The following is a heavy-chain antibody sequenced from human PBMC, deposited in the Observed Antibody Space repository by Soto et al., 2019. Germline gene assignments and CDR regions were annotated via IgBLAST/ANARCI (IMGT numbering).Heavy chain of an antibody. J-gene: IGHJ4*02. Sequence: QVQLVQSGAEMKKPGSSVKVSCKASGGTFSPYTVNWVRQAPGQGLEWMGRIIPFLGVTNYAQKFQARVTLTADTSTTTAYMELSGLRFEDTAVYYCARDWESTVSTWSFGAFWGRGTQVTVSS. D-gene: IGHD3-10*01. CDR1: GGTFSPYT. V-gene: IGHV1-69*08. CDR3: ARDWESTVSTWSFGAF. CDR2: IIPFLGVT.